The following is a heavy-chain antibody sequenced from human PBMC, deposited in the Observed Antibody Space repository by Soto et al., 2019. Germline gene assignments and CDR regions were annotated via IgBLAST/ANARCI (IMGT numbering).Heavy chain of an antibody. V-gene: IGHV5-51*01. CDR2: IYPGDSDT. D-gene: IGHD2-8*01. CDR1: GYTFTNSW. J-gene: IGHJ4*02. CDR3: AKKEIGGWYYFEY. Sequence: GESLKISCQGSGYTFTNSWIGWVRQKPGKGLEWMGVIYPGDSDTLYNPSFQGQVTISADKSINTAYLQWNSLKASDTAMYYCAKKEIGGWYYFEYWGQGALVTVSS.